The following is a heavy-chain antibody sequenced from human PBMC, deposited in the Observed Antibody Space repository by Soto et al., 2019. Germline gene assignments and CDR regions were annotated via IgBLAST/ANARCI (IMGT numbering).Heavy chain of an antibody. CDR1: SGSISSSNW. CDR2: INHSGST. Sequence: SETLSLTCAVSSGSISSSNWWSWVRQPPGKGLEWIGEINHSGSTNYNPSLKSRVTISVDTSKNQFSLKLSSVTAADTAVYYCARGHPATNIVVVIANNWFDPWGQGTLVTVSS. J-gene: IGHJ5*02. CDR3: ARGHPATNIVVVIANNWFDP. D-gene: IGHD2-21*01. V-gene: IGHV4-4*02.